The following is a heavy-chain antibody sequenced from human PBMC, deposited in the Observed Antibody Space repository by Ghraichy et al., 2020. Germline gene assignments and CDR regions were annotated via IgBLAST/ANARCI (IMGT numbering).Heavy chain of an antibody. CDR2: ISAYNGDT. J-gene: IGHJ3*01. Sequence: ASVKVSCQASGYPFTRYGISWVRQAPGQGLAWMGWISAYNGDTHYAQKLQGRVTMTTDTSTSTAYMELRSLRSADTAVYYCARAWALGIVGAMDAFARRGQGTMVTVSS. V-gene: IGHV1-18*01. CDR1: GYPFTRYG. D-gene: IGHD1-26*01. CDR3: ARAWALGIVGAMDAFAR.